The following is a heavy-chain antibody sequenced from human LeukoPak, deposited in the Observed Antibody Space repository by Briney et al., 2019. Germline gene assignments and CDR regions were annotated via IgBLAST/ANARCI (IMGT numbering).Heavy chain of an antibody. CDR1: GFTFSNYA. D-gene: IGHD1-7*01. J-gene: IGHJ6*02. V-gene: IGHV3-23*01. CDR3: ANNGELRPYFYGMDV. Sequence: GGSLRLSRAASGFTFSNYAMSWVRQAPGKGLEWVSAISGSGDITYYADSVKGRFTISRDNSKNTLYLQMNSLRAEDTAVYYCANNGELRPYFYGMDVWGQGTTVTVSS. CDR2: ISGSGDIT.